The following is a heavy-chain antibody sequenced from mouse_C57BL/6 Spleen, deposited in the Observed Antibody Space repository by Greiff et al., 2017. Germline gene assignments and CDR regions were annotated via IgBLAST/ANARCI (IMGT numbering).Heavy chain of an antibody. CDR3: ARWRGRYFDV. J-gene: IGHJ1*03. D-gene: IGHD3-3*01. V-gene: IGHV1-18*01. Sequence: VQLKESGPELVKPGASVKIPCKASGYTFTDYNMDWVKQSHGKSLEWIGDINPNNGGTIYNQKFKGKATLTVDKSSSTAYMELRSLTSEDTAVYYCARWRGRYFDVWGTGTTVTVSS. CDR1: GYTFTDYN. CDR2: INPNNGGT.